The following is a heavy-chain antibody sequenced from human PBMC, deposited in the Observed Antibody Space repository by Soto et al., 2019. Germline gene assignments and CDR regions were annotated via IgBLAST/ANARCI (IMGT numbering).Heavy chain of an antibody. CDR3: AKGLAVARLGGMDV. D-gene: IGHD6-19*01. CDR2: ISGSGGST. Sequence: EVQLLESGGGLVQPGGSLRLSCAASGFTFSSYARSWVRQAPGKGLEWVSAISGSGGSTYYADSVKGRFTISRDNSKNTLYLQMNSLRAEDTAVYYCAKGLAVARLGGMDVWGQGTTVTVSS. V-gene: IGHV3-23*01. CDR1: GFTFSSYA. J-gene: IGHJ6*02.